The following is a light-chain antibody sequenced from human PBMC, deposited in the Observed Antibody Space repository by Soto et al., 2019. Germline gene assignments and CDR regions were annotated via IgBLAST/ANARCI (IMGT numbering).Light chain of an antibody. Sequence: DIQLTQSPPTLSASVGDRVTITCRASQSIRYYLAWYQQMPGKAPKLLIYGASSLQSGVTSRFSGSGSGTEFTLSIISLQPDDFATYFCQHHNSYSQTFGQGTKVDIK. CDR2: GAS. J-gene: IGKJ1*01. CDR1: QSIRYY. V-gene: IGKV1-5*01. CDR3: QHHNSYSQT.